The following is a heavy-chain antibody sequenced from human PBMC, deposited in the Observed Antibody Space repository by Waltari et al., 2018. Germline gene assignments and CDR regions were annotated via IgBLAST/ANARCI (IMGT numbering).Heavy chain of an antibody. Sequence: QVQLQQSGPGLVKPSQTLSLTCAVSGDSVSVNSAAAWNWIRRSPSRGLEWLGRTYYGSKWSNEYAVSERSRITINPDTSKNQFALHLNSVTPEDTAVYYCARGSSSSFDSWGQGILVTVSS. V-gene: IGHV6-1*01. CDR2: TYYGSKWSN. CDR1: GDSVSVNSAAA. D-gene: IGHD6-13*01. J-gene: IGHJ4*02. CDR3: ARGSSSSFDS.